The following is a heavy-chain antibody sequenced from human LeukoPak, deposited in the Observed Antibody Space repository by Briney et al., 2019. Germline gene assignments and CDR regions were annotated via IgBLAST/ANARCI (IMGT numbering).Heavy chain of an antibody. Sequence: GGSLRLSCTASGFSFSGHWMHWARQLPGKGLVWVSRISPTGSTTSYADSVKGRFTVSRDNSKNTLYLQMNSLRAEDAAVYYCARGGGSPDYPEDYWGQGTLVTVSS. D-gene: IGHD3-16*01. J-gene: IGHJ4*02. CDR3: ARGGGSPDYPEDY. CDR1: GFSFSGHW. V-gene: IGHV3-74*01. CDR2: ISPTGSTT.